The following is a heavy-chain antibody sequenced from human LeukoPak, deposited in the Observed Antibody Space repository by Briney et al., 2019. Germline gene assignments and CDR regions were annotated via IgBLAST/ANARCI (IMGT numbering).Heavy chain of an antibody. Sequence: GGSLRLSCAASGFTFSSYSMNWVRQAPGKGLEWVSSISSSSSYIYYADSVKGRFTISRDNAKNSLYLQMNSLRAEDTAAYYCARVDFWSGYYRVLGTDYWGQGTLVTVSS. CDR3: ARVDFWSGYYRVLGTDY. J-gene: IGHJ4*02. CDR2: ISSSSSYI. D-gene: IGHD3-3*01. CDR1: GFTFSSYS. V-gene: IGHV3-21*01.